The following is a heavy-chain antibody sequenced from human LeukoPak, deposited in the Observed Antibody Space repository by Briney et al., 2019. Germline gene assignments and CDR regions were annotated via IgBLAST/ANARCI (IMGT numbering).Heavy chain of an antibody. CDR2: FDPEDGET. CDR1: GYTLTELS. J-gene: IGHJ5*02. D-gene: IGHD2-21*01. Sequence: ASVKVSCKVSGYTLTELSMHWVRQAPGKGLEWMGGFDPEDGETIYAQKFQGRVTMTEDTSTDTAYMELSSLRSEDTAVYYCARGISLLNWFDPWGQGTLVTVSS. CDR3: ARGISLLNWFDP. V-gene: IGHV1-24*01.